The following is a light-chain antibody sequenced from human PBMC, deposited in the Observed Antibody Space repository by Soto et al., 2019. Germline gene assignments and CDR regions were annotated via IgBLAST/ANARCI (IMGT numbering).Light chain of an antibody. J-gene: IGKJ2*01. CDR2: WAS. CDR3: QQYYKIPPYT. CDR1: QSVLYSSNNKNY. V-gene: IGKV4-1*01. Sequence: IVMTQSPDSLAVSLGERATINCKSSQSVLYSSNNKNYLAWYQQKPGQPPKLLLYWASTRESGVPDRFSGSGSGTEFTLTISSLQAEDVAVYYCQQYYKIPPYTFGQGTKLEIK.